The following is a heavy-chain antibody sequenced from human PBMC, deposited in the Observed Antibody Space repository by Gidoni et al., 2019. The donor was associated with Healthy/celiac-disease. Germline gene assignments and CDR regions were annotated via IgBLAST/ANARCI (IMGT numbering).Heavy chain of an antibody. Sequence: EVQLVESGGGLVQPGGSLRLSCSASGFPFSSYWMSGVRQAPGKGLEWVANIKQDGSEKYYVDSVKGRFTISRDNAKNSLYLQMNSLRAEETAGYYCARDTGVGESDYWGQGPLVTVSS. D-gene: IGHD3-16*01. CDR2: IKQDGSEK. CDR3: ARDTGVGESDY. V-gene: IGHV3-7*01. J-gene: IGHJ4*02. CDR1: GFPFSSYW.